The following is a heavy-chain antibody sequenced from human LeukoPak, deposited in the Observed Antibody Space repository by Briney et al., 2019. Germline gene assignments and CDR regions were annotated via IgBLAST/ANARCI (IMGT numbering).Heavy chain of an antibody. CDR1: GYTLTELS. V-gene: IGHV1-24*01. J-gene: IGHJ5*02. Sequence: EASVKVSCKVSGYTLTELSMHWVRQAPGKGLEWMGGFDPEDGETIYAQKFQGRVTMTEDTSTDTAYMELSSLRSEDTAAYYCATSRWSGRVWFGELGDNWFDPWGQGTLVTVSS. CDR3: ATSRWSGRVWFGELGDNWFDP. D-gene: IGHD3-10*01. CDR2: FDPEDGET.